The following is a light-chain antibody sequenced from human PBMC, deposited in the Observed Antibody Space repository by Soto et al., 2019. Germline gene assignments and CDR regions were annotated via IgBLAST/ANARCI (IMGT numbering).Light chain of an antibody. Sequence: EILLTQSPGTLSLSPGERAPLSCRAIQSVSSSYLAWYQQKPGQAPRLLIYGASSRATGIPDRFSGSGSGTDFTLTISRLEPEDFAVYYCQQYGSFSLTFGVGTKVEIK. J-gene: IGKJ4*01. CDR2: GAS. V-gene: IGKV3-20*01. CDR3: QQYGSFSLT. CDR1: QSVSSSY.